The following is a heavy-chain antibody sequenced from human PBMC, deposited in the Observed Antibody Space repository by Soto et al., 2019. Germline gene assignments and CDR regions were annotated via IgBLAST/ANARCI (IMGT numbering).Heavy chain of an antibody. CDR3: ATVVYSSSSVWFDP. CDR1: GYTLTVLS. CDR2: FDPEDGET. J-gene: IGHJ5*02. Sequence: ASVKVSCKVSGYTLTVLSMHWVRQAPGKGLEWMGGFDPEDGETIYAQKFQGRVTMTEDTSTDTAYMELSSLRSEDTAVYYCATVVYSSSSVWFDPWGQGTLVTVSS. V-gene: IGHV1-24*01. D-gene: IGHD6-6*01.